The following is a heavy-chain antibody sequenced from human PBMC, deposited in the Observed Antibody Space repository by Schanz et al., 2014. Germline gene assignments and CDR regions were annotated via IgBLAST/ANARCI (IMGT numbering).Heavy chain of an antibody. CDR1: GFTFSSYA. J-gene: IGHJ3*02. CDR3: AKGMFGELSAFDI. CDR2: ISGSGGST. Sequence: EVQLLESGGGLVQPGASLRLSCAASGFTFSSYAMTWVRQAPGMGLEWVSAISGSGGSTYYADSVKGRFTISRDNSKNALYLQMNSLRAEDTAVYYCAKGMFGELSAFDIWGQGTIVTVSS. D-gene: IGHD3-10*02. V-gene: IGHV3-23*01.